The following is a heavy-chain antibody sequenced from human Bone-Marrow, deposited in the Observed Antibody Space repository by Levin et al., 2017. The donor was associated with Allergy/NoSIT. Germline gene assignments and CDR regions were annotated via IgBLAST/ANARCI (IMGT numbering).Heavy chain of an antibody. CDR3: PIEYTVTARDFHY. Sequence: PGGSLRLSCAASDFNSQFGFNTFAIHWVRQAPGKGLEWVAYISKDGRRTSYAASVEGRFTISRDNSKDTVYLQMNSLQVEDTAVYYCPIEYTVTARDFHYWGQGTPVTISS. CDR1: DFNSQFGFNTFA. J-gene: IGHJ4*02. V-gene: IGHV3-30*04. D-gene: IGHD4-17*01. CDR2: ISKDGRRT.